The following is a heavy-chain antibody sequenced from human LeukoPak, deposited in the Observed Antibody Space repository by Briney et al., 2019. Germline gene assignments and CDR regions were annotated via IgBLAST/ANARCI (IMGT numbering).Heavy chain of an antibody. D-gene: IGHD6-19*01. CDR2: ITTGGGDT. Sequence: GASVKVSCKASGYTFTDYALHWVRQAPGQSLEWMGWITTGGGDTQYSQASQRRITITRDKSASTVSMDLSALRSEGTAVYYCARGGKQWRGGNYFDSWGQGTLVAVSS. CDR3: ARGGKQWRGGNYFDS. J-gene: IGHJ4*02. V-gene: IGHV1-3*03. CDR1: GYTFTDYA.